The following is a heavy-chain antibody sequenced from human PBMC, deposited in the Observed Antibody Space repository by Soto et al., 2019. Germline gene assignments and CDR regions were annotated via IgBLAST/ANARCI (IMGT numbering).Heavy chain of an antibody. CDR2: IYTSGST. V-gene: IGHV4-4*07. CDR3: ARVRIAARTGAYGMDV. J-gene: IGHJ6*02. CDR1: GGSISSYY. D-gene: IGHD6-6*01. Sequence: TSETLSLTCTVSGGSISSYYWSWIRQPAGKGLEWIGRIYTSGSTNYNPSLKSRVTMSVDTSKNQFSLKLSSVTAADTAVYYCARVRIAARTGAYGMDVWGQGTTVTVYS.